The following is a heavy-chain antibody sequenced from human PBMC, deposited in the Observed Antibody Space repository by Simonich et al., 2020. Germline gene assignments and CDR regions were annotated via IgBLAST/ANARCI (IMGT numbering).Heavy chain of an antibody. V-gene: IGHV3-48*03. CDR1: GFTFSIYE. D-gene: IGHD5-12*01. CDR3: AREKWLRFAFDI. CDR2: ISSSGSTI. Sequence: PGGSLRLSCAASGFTFSIYEMNLVRQAPGKGLVWVSNISSSGSTIYYADSWMCRLPISRDNAKNSLYLQMNSLRAEDTAFYYCAREKWLRFAFDIWGQGTMVTVSS. J-gene: IGHJ3*02.